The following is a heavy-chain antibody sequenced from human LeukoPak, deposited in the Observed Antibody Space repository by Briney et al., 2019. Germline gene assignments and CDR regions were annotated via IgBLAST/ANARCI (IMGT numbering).Heavy chain of an antibody. J-gene: IGHJ5*02. D-gene: IGHD6-19*01. CDR1: GFTFSSYW. Sequence: GSLRPSCAASGFTFSSYWMSWVRQAPGKGLEWVANIEQVGSEIYYVDSVKGRFTISRDNAKNSLYLQMNSLRAEDTAVYYCARDPEYSSGWYYSPNWFDPWGQGTLVTVSS. CDR2: IEQVGSEI. CDR3: ARDPEYSSGWYYSPNWFDP. V-gene: IGHV3-7*01.